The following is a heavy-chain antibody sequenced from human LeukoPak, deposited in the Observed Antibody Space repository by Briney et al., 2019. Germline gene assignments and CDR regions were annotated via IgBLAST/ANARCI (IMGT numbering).Heavy chain of an antibody. D-gene: IGHD4-17*01. CDR3: ARRKLRTIGWLPDY. Sequence: ASVKVSCKASGYTFTGYYMHWVRQAPGQGLEWMGWINPNSGGTNYAQTFQGRVTMTRDTSISTAYMELSRLRSEDTAVYYCARRKLRTIGWLPDYWGEGTLVTVS. CDR2: INPNSGGT. J-gene: IGHJ4*02. CDR1: GYTFTGYY. V-gene: IGHV1-2*02.